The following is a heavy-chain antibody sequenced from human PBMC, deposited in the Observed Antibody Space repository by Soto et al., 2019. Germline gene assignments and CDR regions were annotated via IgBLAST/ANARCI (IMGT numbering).Heavy chain of an antibody. V-gene: IGHV4-59*08. J-gene: IGHJ6*02. CDR2: VHHSWGS. CDR1: GGSISSYY. D-gene: IGHD3-10*01. CDR3: ARQGFGALHGLVDV. Sequence: SETLSLTCTVSGGSISSYYWSWIRQPPGKGMEWIGYVHHSWGSTYNPSLQSRVAISLDTSKSQFSLKLTSVTATDTAVYYCARQGFGALHGLVDVWCQGTTVTVSS.